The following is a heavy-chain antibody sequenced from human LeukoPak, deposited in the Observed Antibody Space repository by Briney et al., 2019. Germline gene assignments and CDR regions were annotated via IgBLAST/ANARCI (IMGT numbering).Heavy chain of an antibody. CDR3: ARPIAQGAIDY. Sequence: GESLKISCKGSGYSFTSNWIGWVRQMPGKGLEWMGIIYPGDSDTRYSPSFQGQVTISADKSTTTAYLQWSSLKASDTAMYYCARPIAQGAIDYWGQGTLVTVSS. CDR1: GYSFTSNW. D-gene: IGHD1-26*01. J-gene: IGHJ4*02. V-gene: IGHV5-51*01. CDR2: IYPGDSDT.